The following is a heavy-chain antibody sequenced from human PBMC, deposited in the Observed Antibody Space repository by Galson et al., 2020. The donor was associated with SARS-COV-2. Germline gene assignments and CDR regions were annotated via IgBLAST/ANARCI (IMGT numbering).Heavy chain of an antibody. V-gene: IGHV3-23*01. CDR2: INSGGAVF. D-gene: IGHD2-15*01. CDR1: GLTLASYA. CDR3: AKLGTKGGYCSGGSCSFDL. Sequence: GGSLRLSFTASGLTLASYALSWVRQAPGKGLEWVSSINSGGAVFFYADSVRGRCTISRDNFKSTLFLQMNSLTPEDTAVYYCAKLGTKGGYCSGGSCSFDLWGRGTLVTVSS. J-gene: IGHJ2*01.